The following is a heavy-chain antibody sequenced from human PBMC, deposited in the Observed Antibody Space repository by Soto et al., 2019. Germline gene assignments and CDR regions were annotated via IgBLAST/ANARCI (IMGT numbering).Heavy chain of an antibody. J-gene: IGHJ6*03. CDR2: IKSKTDGGTT. CDR1: GFTFSNAW. V-gene: IGHV3-15*01. D-gene: IGHD6-6*01. Sequence: GGSLRLSCAASGFTFSNAWMSWVRQAPGKGLEWVGRIKSKTDGGTTNYGAPVKGRFTISRDDSKNTLYLQMNSLKTEDTAVYYCTTEEQLVSYYYYYYYMDVWGKGTTVTVSS. CDR3: TTEEQLVSYYYYYYYMDV.